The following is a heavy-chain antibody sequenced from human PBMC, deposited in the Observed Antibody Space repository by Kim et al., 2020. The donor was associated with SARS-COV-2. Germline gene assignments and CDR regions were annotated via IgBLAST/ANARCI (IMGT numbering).Heavy chain of an antibody. Sequence: SLNGRFTNTRANAKNLLYLQMNSLSAEDTAVYYCARGGTGAQRIDPFDYWGQGTLVTVSS. V-gene: IGHV3-21*06. CDR3: ARGGTGAQRIDPFDY. J-gene: IGHJ4*02.